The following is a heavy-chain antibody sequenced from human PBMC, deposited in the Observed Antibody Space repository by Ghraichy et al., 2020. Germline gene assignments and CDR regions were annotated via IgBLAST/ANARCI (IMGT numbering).Heavy chain of an antibody. Sequence: GGSLRLSCLGSGFTFDEYAIHWVRQAPGKGLEWVSGISRDSGKIGYADSVKGRFTISRDNAKNSLYLQMNSLRPEDTALYYCTKDRYCPSSSCPFDYWGQGTLVIVSS. V-gene: IGHV3-9*01. J-gene: IGHJ4*02. CDR3: TKDRYCPSSSCPFDY. CDR2: ISRDSGKI. CDR1: GFTFDEYA. D-gene: IGHD6-13*01.